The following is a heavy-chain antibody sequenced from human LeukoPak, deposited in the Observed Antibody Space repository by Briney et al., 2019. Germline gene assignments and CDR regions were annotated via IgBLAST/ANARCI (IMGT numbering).Heavy chain of an antibody. CDR1: GCSISSGSYY. V-gene: IGHV4-61*02. CDR2: IYTSGST. CDR3: ARDSSSWDYYYYGMDV. J-gene: IGHJ6*02. Sequence: SEPLSLTCTVSGCSISSGSYYWCWIRQPAGKGLEWVWLIYTSGSTNYNPSLKSRVTISADTTKNQFSLKLSSVTAADTAVYYCARDSSSWDYYYYGMDVWGQGTTVTVSS. D-gene: IGHD6-13*01.